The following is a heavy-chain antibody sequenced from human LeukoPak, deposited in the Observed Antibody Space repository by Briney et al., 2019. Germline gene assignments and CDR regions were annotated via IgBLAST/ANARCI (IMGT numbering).Heavy chain of an antibody. CDR1: GFTFSDFW. Sequence: GGSLRLSCAASGFTFSDFWMYWVRQAPGKGLVWISNINEHGTTAYADSVKGRFTISRDNDKKIVYLQMNSLRAEDTAVYYCGRVRGGNWGQGTLVTVSS. J-gene: IGHJ4*02. CDR3: GRVRGGN. V-gene: IGHV3-74*01. CDR2: INEHGTT.